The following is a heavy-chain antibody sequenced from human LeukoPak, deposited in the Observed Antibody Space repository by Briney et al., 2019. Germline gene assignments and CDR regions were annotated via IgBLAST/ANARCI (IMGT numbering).Heavy chain of an antibody. V-gene: IGHV1-2*06. CDR2: INPNSGGT. Sequence: GASVKVSCKASGDTFSSYTISWVRQAPGQGLEWMGRINPNSGGTNYAQKFQGRVTMTRDTSISTAYMELSRLRSDDTAVYYCARGSGSYFRFDPWGQGTLVTVSS. J-gene: IGHJ5*02. CDR3: ARGSGSYFRFDP. D-gene: IGHD1-26*01. CDR1: GDTFSSYT.